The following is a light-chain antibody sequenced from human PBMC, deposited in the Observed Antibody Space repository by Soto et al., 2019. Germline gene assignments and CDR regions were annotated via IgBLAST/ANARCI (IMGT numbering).Light chain of an antibody. V-gene: IGLV2-14*01. Sequence: QSALTQPASVSGSPGQSITISCIGTNSDVGAYKYVSWYQQQPDKAPKLIIYEVSNRPSGVSSRFSGSKSGNTASLTISGLQAEDEGDYYCCSYAGSSTLVFGGGTKLTVL. CDR1: NSDVGAYKY. CDR2: EVS. CDR3: CSYAGSSTLV. J-gene: IGLJ2*01.